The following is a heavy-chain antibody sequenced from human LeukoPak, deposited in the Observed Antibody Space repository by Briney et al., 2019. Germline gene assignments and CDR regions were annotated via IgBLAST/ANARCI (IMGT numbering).Heavy chain of an antibody. Sequence: GGSLRLSCVASGFTFRSYAMSWVRQAPGKGLEWVSAISGTGRSTYSADSVKGRFYISRDDSKNTVYLQKNSLRAEDTAVYYCAKDQAGTYFEDAFDVWGQGTMVTVSS. D-gene: IGHD3-9*01. V-gene: IGHV3-23*01. CDR2: ISGTGRST. J-gene: IGHJ3*01. CDR1: GFTFRSYA. CDR3: AKDQAGTYFEDAFDV.